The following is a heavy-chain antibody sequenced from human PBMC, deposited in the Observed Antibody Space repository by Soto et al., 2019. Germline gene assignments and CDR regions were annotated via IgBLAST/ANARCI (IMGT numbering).Heavy chain of an antibody. J-gene: IGHJ6*02. Sequence: GESLKISCKSSGYSFPSYWIGWVRQMPGKGLEWMGIIFPTDSDTRYSPSFQGQVTVSADRSISTAYLQWSSLKASDTAIYYCARHSVVSEYSYPGDHYYYAVDVWGQGTTVTVSS. D-gene: IGHD2-21*02. V-gene: IGHV5-51*01. CDR3: ARHSVVSEYSYPGDHYYYAVDV. CDR2: IFPTDSDT. CDR1: GYSFPSYW.